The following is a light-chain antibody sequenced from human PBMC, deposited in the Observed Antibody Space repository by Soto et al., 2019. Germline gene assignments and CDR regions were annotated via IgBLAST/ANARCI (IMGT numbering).Light chain of an antibody. CDR1: QPITSW. Sequence: DIQMTQSPSTLSASVGDRVTITCRASQPITSWLAWYQQTPGKAPKLLIFDSFTLESGVPSRFRGSGSGTEFTLTILSLQPDDFATYYCQQYKSYPHTFGQGTKLEIK. CDR3: QQYKSYPHT. CDR2: DSF. V-gene: IGKV1-5*01. J-gene: IGKJ2*01.